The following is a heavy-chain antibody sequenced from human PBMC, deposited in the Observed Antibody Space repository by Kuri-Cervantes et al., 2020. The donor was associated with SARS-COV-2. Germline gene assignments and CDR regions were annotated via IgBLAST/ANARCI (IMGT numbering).Heavy chain of an antibody. CDR1: GFTFSNYA. CDR3: AKDSRYDFWSGYYFDY. D-gene: IGHD3-3*01. V-gene: IGHV3-23*01. J-gene: IGHJ4*02. CDR2: ISGSGGST. Sequence: GGFLRLSCAASGFTFSNYAMSWVRQAPGKGLEWVSAISGSGGSTYYADSVKGRFTISRDNSKNTLYLQMNSLRAEDTAVYYCAKDSRYDFWSGYYFDYWGQGTLVTVSS.